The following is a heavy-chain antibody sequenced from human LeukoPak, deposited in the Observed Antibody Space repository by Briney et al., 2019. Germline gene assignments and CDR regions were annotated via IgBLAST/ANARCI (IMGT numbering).Heavy chain of an antibody. D-gene: IGHD2-15*01. V-gene: IGHV4-59*01. Sequence: SETLSLTCTVSGGSISSYYWSWIRQPPGKGLEWIGYIYYSGSTNYNPSLRSRDTISVDTSKNQFSLKLSSVTAADTAVYYCARASPGFSRIPYYYYYYYMDVWGKGTTVTVSS. CDR2: IYYSGST. CDR3: ARASPGFSRIPYYYYYYYMDV. J-gene: IGHJ6*03. CDR1: GGSISSYY.